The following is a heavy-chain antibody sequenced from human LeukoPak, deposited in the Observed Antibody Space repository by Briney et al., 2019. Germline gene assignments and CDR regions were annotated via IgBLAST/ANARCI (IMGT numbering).Heavy chain of an antibody. V-gene: IGHV3-69-1*01. Sequence: TGGSLRLSCAASGFTFSNASMNWVRQAPGKGLEWVSSISSSSYIYYADSVKGRFTISRDNAKNSLYLQMNSLRAEDTAVYYCARGHCSSTSCKVYYFDYWGQGTLVTVSS. D-gene: IGHD2-2*01. CDR2: ISSSSYI. CDR3: ARGHCSSTSCKVYYFDY. CDR1: GFTFSNAS. J-gene: IGHJ4*02.